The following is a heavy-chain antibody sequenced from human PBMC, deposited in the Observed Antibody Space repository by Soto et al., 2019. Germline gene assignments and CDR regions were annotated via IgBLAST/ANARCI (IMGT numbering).Heavy chain of an antibody. CDR3: ARETYYDYIWGSYRYSPSDS. CDR1: GFTFSSYW. CDR2: IKQDGSEK. Sequence: EVQLVESGGGLVQPGGSLRLSCAASGFTFSSYWMSWVRQAPGKGLEWVANIKQDGSEKYYVDSVKGRFTISRDNAKNSLYLQMNSLRAEDTAVYYCARETYYDYIWGSYRYSPSDSWGLGTLVTVSS. D-gene: IGHD3-16*02. J-gene: IGHJ4*02. V-gene: IGHV3-7*01.